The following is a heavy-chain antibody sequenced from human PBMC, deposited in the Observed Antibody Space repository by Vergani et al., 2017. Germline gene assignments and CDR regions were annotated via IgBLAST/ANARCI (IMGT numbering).Heavy chain of an antibody. CDR2: ISDSGGST. CDR1: GFTFRSYA. Sequence: EVQLVDSGGRLPQPGGSLRLSCAASGFTFRSYAMSWARQAPGKGLEWVAAISDSGGSTYYADSVTVRFTISRDNSKNTLSLQMNSLRAEDTAGYYGAKGGWGYGDSSYKNDCWRQGTLVTVSS. D-gene: IGHD4-17*01. CDR3: AKGGWGYGDSSYKNDC. J-gene: IGHJ4*02. V-gene: IGHV3-23*04.